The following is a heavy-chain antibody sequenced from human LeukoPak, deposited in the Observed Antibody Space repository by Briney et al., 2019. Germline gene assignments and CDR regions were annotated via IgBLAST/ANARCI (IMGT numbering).Heavy chain of an antibody. V-gene: IGHV4-4*07. Sequence: SETLSLTCTVSGDSMRGYYWSWIRQPAGKGLEWIGRIYTSGSTNYNPFLKSRVTMSVDTSKSQFSLKLNSVTAADTAVYFCARGRVSSSTWYSTYYYYFYMDVWGKGTTVTVSS. CDR1: GDSMRGYY. D-gene: IGHD6-13*01. J-gene: IGHJ6*03. CDR3: ARGRVSSSTWYSTYYYYFYMDV. CDR2: IYTSGST.